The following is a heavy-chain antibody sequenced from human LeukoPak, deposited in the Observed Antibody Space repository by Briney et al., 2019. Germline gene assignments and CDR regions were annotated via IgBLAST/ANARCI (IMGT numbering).Heavy chain of an antibody. J-gene: IGHJ4*02. CDR3: AICQTFRGIISYYFYY. D-gene: IGHD3-16*01. Sequence: PAESLKISCKCSGYSFSTYCIGWGRQMPGKGLEWMWIIYPCDCAYRYSPSFQGQVTISADKSIGTASLQWSSLQVSDIAMYYCAICQTFRGIISYYFYYWGQGTLVTVSS. V-gene: IGHV5-51*01. CDR1: GYSFSTYC. CDR2: IYPCDCAY.